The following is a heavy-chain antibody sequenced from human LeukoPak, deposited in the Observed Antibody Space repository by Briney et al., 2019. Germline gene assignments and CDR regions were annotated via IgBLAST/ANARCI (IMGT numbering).Heavy chain of an antibody. Sequence: PSETLSLTCSVSDGSISRYFSRYYWSWIRQAPGKGLEWVAYINYSGNTNYNPSLKRRVTISVDASKKQFSLKLNSVTAADTAVYYCARDTGWNDALFDYWGQGTLVTVSS. CDR2: INYSGNT. CDR1: DGSISRYFSRYY. J-gene: IGHJ4*02. CDR3: ARDTGWNDALFDY. D-gene: IGHD1-1*01. V-gene: IGHV4-61*01.